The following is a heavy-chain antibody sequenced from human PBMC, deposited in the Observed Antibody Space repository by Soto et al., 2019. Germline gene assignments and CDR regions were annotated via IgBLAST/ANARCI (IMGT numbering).Heavy chain of an antibody. J-gene: IGHJ4*02. CDR1: GFTFSSYA. CDR2: ISYDGSNK. Sequence: GGSLRLSCAASGFTFSSYAMHWVRQAPGKGLEWVAVISYDGSNKYYADSVKGRFTISRDNSKNTLYLQMNSLRAEDTAVYYCATRGSPWFDYWGQETLVTVSS. V-gene: IGHV3-30-3*01. CDR3: ATRGSPWFDY.